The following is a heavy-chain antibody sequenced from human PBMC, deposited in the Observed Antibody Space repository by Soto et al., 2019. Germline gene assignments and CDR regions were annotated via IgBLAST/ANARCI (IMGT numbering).Heavy chain of an antibody. CDR1: GYTFTDYY. V-gene: IGHV1-2*02. CDR2: INPGSGGT. Sequence: GASVKVSCKASGYTFTDYYMHWVRQAPGQGLEWMGWINPGSGGTNFAQKFQGRVTMTRDTSISTAYMEVSSLTSDDKAVYYCARGVGSSWFDPWGQGTLVTVSS. D-gene: IGHD6-25*01. CDR3: ARGVGSSWFDP. J-gene: IGHJ5*02.